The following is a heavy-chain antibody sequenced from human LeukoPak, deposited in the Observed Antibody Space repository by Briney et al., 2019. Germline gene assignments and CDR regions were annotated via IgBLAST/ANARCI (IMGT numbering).Heavy chain of an antibody. CDR1: GYTFTSYD. D-gene: IGHD3-10*01. Sequence: ATVKVSCKASGYTFTSYDINWVPQATGQGLEWMGWMTPNSGNTGYAQKFQGRDTMTRNTSISTAYMELSSLRSEDTAVYYCARGRGSKGFGQIYYYYGMDVWGQGTTVTVSS. CDR2: MTPNSGNT. J-gene: IGHJ6*02. CDR3: ARGRGSKGFGQIYYYYGMDV. V-gene: IGHV1-8*01.